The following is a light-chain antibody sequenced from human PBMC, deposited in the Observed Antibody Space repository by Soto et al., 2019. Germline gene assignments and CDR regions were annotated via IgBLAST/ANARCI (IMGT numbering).Light chain of an antibody. CDR1: QSVSIN. CDR2: GAS. V-gene: IGKV3-15*01. J-gene: IGKJ1*01. Sequence: EIVMTQSPATLSVSPGERATLSCRARQSVSINLALYQQKPGQAPRLLIYGASTRATGIPARFSGSGSGTEFTLTISSLQSEAFPVYQCQHYNSWPRTWTFGQGTKVDI. CDR3: QHYNSWPRTWT.